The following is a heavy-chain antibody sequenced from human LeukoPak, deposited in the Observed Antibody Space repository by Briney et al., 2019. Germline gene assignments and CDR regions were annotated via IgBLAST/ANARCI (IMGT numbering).Heavy chain of an antibody. Sequence: GGSLRLSCPASGFTFISYTMNWVRQAPAKGLEWVSSISSTSSYIYYADSVKGRFTISRDNAKNSLYLQMNSLRAEDTAVYYCAEVGITMIGGVWGKGTTVTISS. D-gene: IGHD3-10*02. J-gene: IGHJ6*04. CDR2: ISSTSSYI. CDR1: GFTFISYT. CDR3: AEVGITMIGGV. V-gene: IGHV3-21*01.